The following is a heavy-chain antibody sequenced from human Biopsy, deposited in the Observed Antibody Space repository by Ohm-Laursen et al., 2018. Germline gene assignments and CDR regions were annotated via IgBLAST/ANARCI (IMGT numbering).Heavy chain of an antibody. J-gene: IGHJ4*02. Sequence: SVKVSCKASGYTFSSYDVTWVRQATGQGLEWMGWVNPISGNTGYAQKFRGRITMTIDAATSTGYMDLRSLKSDDTAVYYCARIAAAGWDDYWGQGTLVTVSS. CDR1: GYTFSSYD. D-gene: IGHD6-25*01. CDR2: VNPISGNT. V-gene: IGHV1-8*01. CDR3: ARIAAAGWDDY.